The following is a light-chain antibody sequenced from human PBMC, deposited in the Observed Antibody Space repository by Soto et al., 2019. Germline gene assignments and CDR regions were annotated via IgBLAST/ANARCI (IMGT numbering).Light chain of an antibody. J-gene: IGKJ4*01. Sequence: DIHLTQSPSSLSASVGDRLTITCRASQAITNNLAWYQQKPGNXPRXXIYEESTLHSGVPSRFSGRKVGTQFILTIDSLQPEDFATYYCQQVKSYPRTFGGGTKVDIK. CDR1: QAITNN. V-gene: IGKV1-9*01. CDR3: QQVKSYPRT. CDR2: EES.